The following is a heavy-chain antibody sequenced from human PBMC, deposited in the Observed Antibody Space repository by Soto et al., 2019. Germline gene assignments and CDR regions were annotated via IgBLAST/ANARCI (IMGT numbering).Heavy chain of an antibody. CDR3: ARLQIGKFDP. D-gene: IGHD3-22*01. CDR2: IYHSGST. Sequence: ILRLSCAVLDGNIRSGGCCWSWKRQPPGKGLEWIGYIYHSGSTDYNPSLKSRVTISVDTSKNQFSLKMSSVTAADTAVYYCARLQIGKFDPWGPGTLVTVSS. J-gene: IGHJ5*02. CDR1: DGNIRSGGCC. V-gene: IGHV4-30-2*01.